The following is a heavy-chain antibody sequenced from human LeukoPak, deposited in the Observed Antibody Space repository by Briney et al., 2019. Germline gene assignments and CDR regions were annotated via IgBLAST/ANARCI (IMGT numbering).Heavy chain of an antibody. CDR2: IRYDGSSK. Sequence: PGGSLRLSCAASGFTFSDYYMSWIRQAPGKGLEWVAFIRYDGSSKYYADSVKGRFTISRDNSKNTLYLQMNSLRAEDTAVYYCARERENYYDSSGYDAFDIWGQGTMVTVSS. V-gene: IGHV3-30*02. J-gene: IGHJ3*02. CDR3: ARERENYYDSSGYDAFDI. CDR1: GFTFSDYY. D-gene: IGHD3-22*01.